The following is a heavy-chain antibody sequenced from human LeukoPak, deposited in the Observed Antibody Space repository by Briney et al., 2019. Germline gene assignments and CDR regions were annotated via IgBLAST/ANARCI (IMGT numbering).Heavy chain of an antibody. D-gene: IGHD5-18*01. V-gene: IGHV1-69*05. CDR3: ARGYSCGYYYYYMDV. CDR1: GGTFSSYA. CDR2: IIPIFGSA. Sequence: SVKVSCKASGGTFSSYAISWVRQAPGQGLEWMGGIIPIFGSANYAQKFQGRVTITTDESTSTDYMELNSLRSEDTAVYYCARGYSCGYYYYYMDVWGKGTTVTVSS. J-gene: IGHJ6*03.